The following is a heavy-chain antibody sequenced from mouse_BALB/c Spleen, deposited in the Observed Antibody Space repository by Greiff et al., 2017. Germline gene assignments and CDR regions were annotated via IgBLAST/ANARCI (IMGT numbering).Heavy chain of an antibody. CDR1: VYTFTDYA. D-gene: IGHD2-5*01. CDR3: ARRSNYEDFDV. V-gene: IGHV1S137*01. CDR2: ISTYYGDA. J-gene: IGHJ1*01. Sequence: VQLQQSGAELVRPGVSVKISCKGSVYTFTDYAMHWVKQSHAKSLEWIGVISTYYGDASYNQKFKGKATMTVDKSSSTAYMELARLTSEDSAIYYCARRSNYEDFDVWGAGTTVTVSS.